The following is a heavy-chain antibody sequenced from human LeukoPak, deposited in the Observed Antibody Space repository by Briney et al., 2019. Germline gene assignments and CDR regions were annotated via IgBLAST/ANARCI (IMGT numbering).Heavy chain of an antibody. V-gene: IGHV3-23*01. CDR1: GFTFSSYA. Sequence: PGGSLRLSCAAAGFTFSSYAMSWVRQAPGGGLEWVSAISGSGGNTYYADSVKGRFTISGDNSQNTLYLQMNSLRDEDTAVYYCAKGSSGYETNFDFWGQGTLVTVSS. J-gene: IGHJ4*02. CDR2: ISGSGGNT. CDR3: AKGSSGYETNFDF. D-gene: IGHD5-12*01.